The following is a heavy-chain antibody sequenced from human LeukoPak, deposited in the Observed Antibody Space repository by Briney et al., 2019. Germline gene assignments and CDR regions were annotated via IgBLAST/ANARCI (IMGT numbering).Heavy chain of an antibody. CDR2: INPNSGGT. CDR3: ARDHYDFWSGSTIQNCFHY. Sequence: ASVRVSCKASGYTFTGYYMHWVRQAPGQGLEWMGWINPNSGGTNYAQKFQGRVTMTRDTSISTAYMELSRLRSDDTAVYYCARDHYDFWSGSTIQNCFHYWGQGTLVTVSS. J-gene: IGHJ4*02. D-gene: IGHD3-3*01. V-gene: IGHV1-2*02. CDR1: GYTFTGYY.